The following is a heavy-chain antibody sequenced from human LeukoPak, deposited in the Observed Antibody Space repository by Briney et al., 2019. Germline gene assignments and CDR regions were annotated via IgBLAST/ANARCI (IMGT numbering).Heavy chain of an antibody. CDR1: GYSISSGYY. V-gene: IGHV4-38-2*02. CDR3: ARDDTRYCSGGSCYRRLDP. Sequence: SETLSLTCTVSGYSISSGYYWGWIRQPPGKGLEWIGSIYHSGSTYYNPSLKSRVTISVDTSKNQFSLKLSSVTAADTAVYYCARDDTRYCSGGSCYRRLDPWGQGTLVTVSS. D-gene: IGHD2-15*01. CDR2: IYHSGST. J-gene: IGHJ5*02.